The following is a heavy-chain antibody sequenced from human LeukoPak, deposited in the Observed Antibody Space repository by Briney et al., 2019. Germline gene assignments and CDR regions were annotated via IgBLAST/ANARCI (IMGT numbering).Heavy chain of an antibody. D-gene: IGHD2-15*01. CDR1: GYTFTSYY. CDR2: INSSGGST. Sequence: APVKVSCKASGYTFTSYYMHWVRQAPGQGLEWMGIINSSGGSTTYAQKFQGRVTMTWDTSTSTVYMELSSLRSEDTAVYYCASRYCSGGRCYSFDHWGQGTLVTVSS. CDR3: ASRYCSGGRCYSFDH. V-gene: IGHV1-46*01. J-gene: IGHJ4*02.